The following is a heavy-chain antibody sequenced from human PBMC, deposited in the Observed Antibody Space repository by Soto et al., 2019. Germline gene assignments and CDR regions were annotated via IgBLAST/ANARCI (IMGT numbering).Heavy chain of an antibody. CDR3: ARRSSGIAAAREAFDI. J-gene: IGHJ3*02. CDR2: INPNSGGT. CDR1: GYTFTGYY. Sequence: ASVKVSCKASGYTFTGYYMHWVRQAPGQGLEWMGWINPNSGGTNYAQKFQGRVTMTRDTSISTAYMELSRLRSDDTAVYYCARRSSGIAAAREAFDIWGQGTMVTVSS. V-gene: IGHV1-2*02. D-gene: IGHD6-13*01.